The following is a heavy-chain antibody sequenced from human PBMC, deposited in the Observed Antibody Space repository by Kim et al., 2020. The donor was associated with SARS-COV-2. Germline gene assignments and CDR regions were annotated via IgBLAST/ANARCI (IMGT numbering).Heavy chain of an antibody. CDR2: INWNGGST. D-gene: IGHD3-10*01. Sequence: GGSLRLSCAASGFTFDDYGMSWVRQAPGKGLEWVSGINWNGGSTGYADSVKGRFTISRDNAKNSLYLQMNSLRAEDTALYHCARGGWFGELSGYYYGMDGWGQGTTVTVSS. V-gene: IGHV3-20*01. CDR1: GFTFDDYG. J-gene: IGHJ6*02. CDR3: ARGGWFGELSGYYYGMDG.